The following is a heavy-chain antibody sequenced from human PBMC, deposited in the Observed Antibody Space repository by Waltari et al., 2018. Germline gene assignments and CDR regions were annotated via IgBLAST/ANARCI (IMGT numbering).Heavy chain of an antibody. CDR1: GGSFSGYY. CDR2: INHSGST. J-gene: IGHJ2*01. Sequence: QVQLQQWGAGLLKPSETLSLTCAVYGGSFSGYYWSWIRQPPGKGLEWIGEINHSGSTNCNPSPNSRVTIAVDTSKNQFSLKLSSVTAADTAVYYCARARRRYCTNGVCYSRWYFDLWGRGTLVTVSS. D-gene: IGHD2-8*01. CDR3: ARARRRYCTNGVCYSRWYFDL. V-gene: IGHV4-34*01.